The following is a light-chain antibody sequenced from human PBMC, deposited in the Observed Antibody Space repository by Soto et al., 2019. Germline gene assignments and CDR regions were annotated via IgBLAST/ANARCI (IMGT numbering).Light chain of an antibody. J-gene: IGLJ1*01. CDR2: GNR. CDR1: SSNVGAGCD. Sequence: QPVLTQPPSVSGAPGQRVTISSTGSSSNVGAGCDIHWCRQLPETAPKPLIFGNRDRPSGVPDRFSGSKSGTSASLAITGLQAEDEADYYCSSYTSSSTYVFGTGTKLTVL. V-gene: IGLV1-40*01. CDR3: SSYTSSSTYV.